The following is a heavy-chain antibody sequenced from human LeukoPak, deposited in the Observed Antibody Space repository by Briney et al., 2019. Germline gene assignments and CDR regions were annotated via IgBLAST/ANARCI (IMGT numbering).Heavy chain of an antibody. V-gene: IGHV1-18*04. Sequence: GASVKVSCKASGYTFTSYYMHWVRQAPGQGLEWMGWISAHNGNTNYAQKLQGRVTMTTDTSTSTAYMELRSLRSDDTAVYYCARDYSGYAMDEIAVAGIPDYWGQGTLVTVSS. CDR3: ARDYSGYAMDEIAVAGIPDY. CDR1: GYTFTSYY. D-gene: IGHD6-19*01. J-gene: IGHJ4*02. CDR2: ISAHNGNT.